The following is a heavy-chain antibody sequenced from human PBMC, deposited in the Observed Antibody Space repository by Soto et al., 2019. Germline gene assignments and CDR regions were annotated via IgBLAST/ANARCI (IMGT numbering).Heavy chain of an antibody. Sequence: QVQLVESGGGVVQPGRSLRLSCAASGFTFSSYGMHWVRQAPGKGLEWVAVIWYDGSNKYYADSVKGRFTIYRDNSKNALYLQMTSLRAEDTAVYYCARELQWLGLDYWGQGTLVTVSS. CDR2: IWYDGSNK. J-gene: IGHJ4*02. CDR3: ARELQWLGLDY. V-gene: IGHV3-33*01. D-gene: IGHD6-19*01. CDR1: GFTFSSYG.